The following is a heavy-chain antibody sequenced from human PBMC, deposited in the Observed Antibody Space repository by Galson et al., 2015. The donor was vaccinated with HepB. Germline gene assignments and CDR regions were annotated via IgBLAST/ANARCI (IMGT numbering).Heavy chain of an antibody. CDR2: ISPYNGNT. V-gene: IGHV1-18*01. D-gene: IGHD6-13*01. CDR1: GYSFTNYG. J-gene: IGHJ4*02. Sequence: SVKVSCKASGYSFTNYGITWVRQAPGQGLEWMGWISPYNGNTNYAQNLQGRVTMTADTSTTTAFMELRGLKSDDTAVYYCAREEGVAVGTDSLDCWGQGTLLTVSS. CDR3: AREEGVAVGTDSLDC.